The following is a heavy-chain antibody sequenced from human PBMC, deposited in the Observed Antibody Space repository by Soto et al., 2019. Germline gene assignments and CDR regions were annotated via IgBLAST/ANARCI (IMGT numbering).Heavy chain of an antibody. Sequence: EYGGGLIQPGGSLRLSCVGSGFTFSGYEMNWVRQAPGKGLEWVSYISSSGTSMYYADSVKGRFTVSRDNAKKSLHLQMNSLRAEDTAVYFCARGKSGYSAHEFDYWGQGTLVAVSS. D-gene: IGHD5-12*01. CDR2: ISSSGTSM. CDR3: ARGKSGYSAHEFDY. CDR1: GFTFSGYE. J-gene: IGHJ4*02. V-gene: IGHV3-48*03.